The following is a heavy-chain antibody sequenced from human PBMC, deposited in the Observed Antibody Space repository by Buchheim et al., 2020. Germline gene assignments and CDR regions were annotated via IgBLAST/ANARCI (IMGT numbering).Heavy chain of an antibody. V-gene: IGHV3-30-3*01. CDR1: GFTFSSYA. D-gene: IGHD6-13*01. CDR2: ISYDGSNK. J-gene: IGHJ4*02. Sequence: QVQLVESGSGVVQPGRSLRLSCAASGFTFSSYAMHWVRQAPGKGLEWVAVISYDGSNKYYADSVKGRFTISRDNSKNTLYLQMNSLRAEDTAVYYCASSVRSSSWCDYWGQGTL. CDR3: ASSVRSSSWCDY.